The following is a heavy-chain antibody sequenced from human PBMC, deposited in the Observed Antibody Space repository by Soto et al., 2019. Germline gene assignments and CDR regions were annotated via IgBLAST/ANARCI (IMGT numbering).Heavy chain of an antibody. D-gene: IGHD6-13*01. CDR2: ISSSSSAI. CDR1: AFMFSTYN. Sequence: LRLSCAASAFMFSTYNMNWVRQAPGKGLEWVSYISSSSSAINYADSVKGRFTISRDNAKNSLYLQMNSLRAEDTAVYYCARTPPFGSWYYYYYGMDVWGQGTTVTVSS. J-gene: IGHJ6*02. CDR3: ARTPPFGSWYYYYYGMDV. V-gene: IGHV3-48*01.